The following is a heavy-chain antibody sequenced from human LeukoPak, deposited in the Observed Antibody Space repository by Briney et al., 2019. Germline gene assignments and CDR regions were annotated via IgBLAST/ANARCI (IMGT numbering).Heavy chain of an antibody. D-gene: IGHD2-15*01. J-gene: IGHJ6*03. Sequence: PSQSLSLTCTVSGASISTSNYYSGWIRQPPGKGLEWIGNIFYSGSTYYGPSLKSRLTISLDTSRNQFSLKLNSVTAADTAVYYCARSVEGYCSGGSCYSYYYYMDVWGKGTTVTVSS. CDR2: IFYSGST. CDR1: GASISTSNYY. V-gene: IGHV4-39*07. CDR3: ARSVEGYCSGGSCYSYYYYMDV.